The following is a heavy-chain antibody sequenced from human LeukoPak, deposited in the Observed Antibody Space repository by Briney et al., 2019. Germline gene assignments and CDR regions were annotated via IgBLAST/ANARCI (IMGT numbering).Heavy chain of an antibody. D-gene: IGHD3-22*01. J-gene: IGHJ5*02. CDR3: ARARSPSSGYLLRDHNWFDP. Sequence: SVKVSCKASGGTFSSYAISWVRQAPGQGLEWMAGIIPIFGTENYAQKFQGRVTITTDESTSTAYMELSSLRSEDTAVYYCARARSPSSGYLLRDHNWFDPWGQGTLVTVSS. CDR2: IIPIFGTE. CDR1: GGTFSSYA. V-gene: IGHV1-69*05.